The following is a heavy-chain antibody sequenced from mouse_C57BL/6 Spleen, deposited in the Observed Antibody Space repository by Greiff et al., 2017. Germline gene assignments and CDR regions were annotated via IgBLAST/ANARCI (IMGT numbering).Heavy chain of an antibody. CDR3: TRDYYGSSYSYYFDY. V-gene: IGHV1-15*01. J-gene: IGHJ2*01. CDR1: GYTFTDYE. Sequence: QVQLQQSGAELVRPGASVTLSCKASGYTFTDYEMHWVKQTPVHGLEWIGAIDPETGGTAYNQKFKGKAILTADKSSSTAYMELRSLTPEDSAVYYCTRDYYGSSYSYYFDYWGQGTTLTVSS. D-gene: IGHD1-1*01. CDR2: IDPETGGT.